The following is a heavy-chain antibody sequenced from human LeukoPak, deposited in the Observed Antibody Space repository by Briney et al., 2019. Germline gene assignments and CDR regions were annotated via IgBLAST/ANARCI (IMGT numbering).Heavy chain of an antibody. CDR3: ARQAVAELDAFDI. D-gene: IGHD6-19*01. J-gene: IGHJ3*02. V-gene: IGHV1-69*05. CDR1: GGTFSSYA. CDR2: IIPIFGTA. Sequence: VASVKVSCKASGGTFSSYAISWVRQTPEQGLEWMGGIIPIFGTANYAQKFQGRVTITTDESTSTAYMELSSLRSEDTAVYYCARQAVAELDAFDIWGQGTMVTVSS.